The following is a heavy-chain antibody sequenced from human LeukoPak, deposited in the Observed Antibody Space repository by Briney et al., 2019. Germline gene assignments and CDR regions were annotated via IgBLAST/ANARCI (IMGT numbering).Heavy chain of an antibody. D-gene: IGHD3-16*02. CDR2: IYYSGST. J-gene: IGHJ5*02. CDR1: GGSISSYY. V-gene: IGHV4-59*01. Sequence: PSETLSLTCTVSGGSISSYYWSWIRQPPGKGLEWIGYIYYSGSTNYNPSLKSRVTISVDTSKNQFSLKLSSVTAADTAVYYCARGFETYYDYVWGSYRYWFDPWGQGTLVTVSS. CDR3: ARGFETYYDYVWGSYRYWFDP.